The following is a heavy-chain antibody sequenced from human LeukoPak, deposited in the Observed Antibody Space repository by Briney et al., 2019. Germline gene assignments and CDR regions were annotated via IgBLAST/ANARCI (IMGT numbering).Heavy chain of an antibody. J-gene: IGHJ4*02. D-gene: IGHD3-3*01. CDR2: INSDGSST. V-gene: IGHV3-74*01. CDR3: ARDIYIRRDSWYDVRTFDS. Sequence: PGGSLRLSCAASGFTLSNNWMHWVRHAPGKGLVWVSRINSDGSSTTYADSVEGRFTISRDSAKNTLYLQMSSLRDDDTAVYYCARDIYIRRDSWYDVRTFDSWGQGTLVTVSS. CDR1: GFTLSNNW.